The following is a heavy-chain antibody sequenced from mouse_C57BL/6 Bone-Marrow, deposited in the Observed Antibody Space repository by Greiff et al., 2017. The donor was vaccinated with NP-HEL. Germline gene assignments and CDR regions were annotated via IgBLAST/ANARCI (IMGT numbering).Heavy chain of an antibody. CDR1: GFSLTSYG. CDR2: IWSDGST. CDR3: ARQGDYYGSSYDYAMDY. Sequence: QVQLKESGPGLVAPSQSLSITCTVSGFSLTSYGVHWVRQPPGKGLEWLVVIWSDGSTTYNSALKSRLSISKDNSKSQVFLKMNRLQTDDTAMYYCARQGDYYGSSYDYAMDYWGQGTSVTVSS. V-gene: IGHV2-6-1*01. D-gene: IGHD1-1*01. J-gene: IGHJ4*01.